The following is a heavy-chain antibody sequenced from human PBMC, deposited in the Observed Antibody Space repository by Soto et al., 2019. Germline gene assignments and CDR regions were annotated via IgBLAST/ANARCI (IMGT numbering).Heavy chain of an antibody. D-gene: IGHD3-9*01. V-gene: IGHV1-3*01. Sequence: ASVKVSCKASGYTFTSYAMHWVRQAPGQRLEWMGWINAGNDNTKYSQKFQGRVPLTRDTSASTAYMELSSLRSEDTAVYYCARGYDILTGYSAFDIWGQGTMVTVSS. CDR1: GYTFTSYA. CDR2: INAGNDNT. CDR3: ARGYDILTGYSAFDI. J-gene: IGHJ3*02.